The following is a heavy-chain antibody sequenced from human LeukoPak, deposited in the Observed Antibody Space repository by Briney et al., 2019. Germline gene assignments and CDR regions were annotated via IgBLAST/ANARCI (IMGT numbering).Heavy chain of an antibody. Sequence: APVKVSCKASGYTFTGYYMHWVRQAPGQGLEWMGWINPNSGGTNYAQKFQGRVTMTRDTSISTAYMELSRLRSDDTAVYYCARDPGVGWTYYFDYWGQGTLVTVSS. V-gene: IGHV1-2*02. CDR2: INPNSGGT. CDR3: ARDPGVGWTYYFDY. D-gene: IGHD3/OR15-3a*01. CDR1: GYTFTGYY. J-gene: IGHJ4*02.